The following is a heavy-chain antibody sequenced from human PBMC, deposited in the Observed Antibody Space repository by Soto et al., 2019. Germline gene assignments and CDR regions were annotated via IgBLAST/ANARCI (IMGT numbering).Heavy chain of an antibody. Sequence: AAVKVSCKASGYTFTSYYMHWVRQAPGQGLEWMGIINPSGGSTSYAQKFQGRVTMTRDTSTSTVYMELSSLRSEDTAVYYCAREVKGDAFDIWGQGTMVTVSS. CDR2: INPSGGST. CDR1: GYTFTSYY. D-gene: IGHD2-21*01. V-gene: IGHV1-46*01. CDR3: AREVKGDAFDI. J-gene: IGHJ3*02.